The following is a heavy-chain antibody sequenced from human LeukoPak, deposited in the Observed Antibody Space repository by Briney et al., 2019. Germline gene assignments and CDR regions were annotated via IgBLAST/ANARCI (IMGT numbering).Heavy chain of an antibody. J-gene: IGHJ4*02. CDR3: ATTNDGGGYQWGDFFDF. V-gene: IGHV1-69*04. D-gene: IGHD3-22*01. CDR2: IIPNLGTT. Sequence: EASVKVSCKASGGTSNSHAISWVRQAPGQGLEWMGRIIPNLGTTNRAQNFQDRVTLTADKSTNTAYMELTSLTSDDTAVYYCATTNDGGGYQWGDFFDFWGQETLVTVSS. CDR1: GGTSNSHA.